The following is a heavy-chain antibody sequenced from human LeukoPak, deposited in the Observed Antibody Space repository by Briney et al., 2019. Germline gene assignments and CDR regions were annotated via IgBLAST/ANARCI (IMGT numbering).Heavy chain of an antibody. CDR1: GGSISGYY. D-gene: IGHD1-26*01. V-gene: IGHV4-59*01. CDR3: ASQRGSYPYVFDI. Sequence: SETLSLTCTVSGGSISGYYWSWIRQPPGKGLEWIGYISYSGSTNYNPSLKSRVTISVDTSNNQFSLKLTSVTAADTAVYYCASQRGSYPYVFDIWGQGTMLPVSS. CDR2: ISYSGST. J-gene: IGHJ3*02.